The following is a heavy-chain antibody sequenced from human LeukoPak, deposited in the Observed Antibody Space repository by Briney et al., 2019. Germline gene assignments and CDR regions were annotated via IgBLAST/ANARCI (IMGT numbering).Heavy chain of an antibody. CDR1: GFTFSTYW. CDR3: ARVDDRAVAGTRAPDY. V-gene: IGHV3-74*01. J-gene: IGHJ4*02. CDR2: INSDGSST. D-gene: IGHD6-19*01. Sequence: PGGSLRLSCAASGFTFSTYWMYWVRHAPGRGLVWVSRINSDGSSTNYADSVKGRFTISRDNAKNTLYLQMNSLRAEDAAVYYCARVDDRAVAGTRAPDYWGQGTLVTVSS.